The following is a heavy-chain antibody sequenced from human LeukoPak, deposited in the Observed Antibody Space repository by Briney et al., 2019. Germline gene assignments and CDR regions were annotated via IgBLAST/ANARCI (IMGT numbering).Heavy chain of an antibody. CDR1: GFTFSIYG. Sequence: PGGSLRLSCAASGFTFSIYGMSWVRQAPGKGLEWVATIKQAGSEIYYVDSVKGRFTISRDNAKNSLYLQMNSLRAEDTAVYYCATGASTGYYLFDYWGQGTLVTVSS. CDR3: ATGASTGYYLFDY. D-gene: IGHD3-9*01. CDR2: IKQAGSEI. V-gene: IGHV3-7*02. J-gene: IGHJ4*02.